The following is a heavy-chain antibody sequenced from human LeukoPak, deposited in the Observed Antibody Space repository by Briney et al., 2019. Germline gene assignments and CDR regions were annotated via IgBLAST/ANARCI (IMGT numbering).Heavy chain of an antibody. D-gene: IGHD2-15*01. CDR3: ASNGPYCSGGSCYHFDH. Sequence: PGGSLRLSCAAAGFTVSSNYRSWVRQAPGKGLEWVSVIYSGGSTYYADSVKGRFTISRDNSKNTLYLQMNSLRAEDTAVYYCASNGPYCSGGSCYHFDHWGQGTLVTVSS. CDR2: IYSGGST. V-gene: IGHV3-53*01. CDR1: GFTVSSNY. J-gene: IGHJ4*02.